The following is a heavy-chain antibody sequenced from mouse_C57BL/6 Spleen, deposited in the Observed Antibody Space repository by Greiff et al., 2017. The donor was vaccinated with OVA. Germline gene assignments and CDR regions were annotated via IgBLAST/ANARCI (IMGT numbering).Heavy chain of an antibody. D-gene: IGHD1-1*01. CDR1: GYTFTDYE. Sequence: QVQLKESGAELVRPGASVTLSCKASGYTFTDYEMHWVKQTPVHGLEWIGAIDPETGGTAYNQKFKGKAILTADKSSSTAYMELRSLTSEDSAVYYCTRRNYYGSSGFDYWGQGTTRTVSS. CDR2: IDPETGGT. CDR3: TRRNYYGSSGFDY. J-gene: IGHJ2*01. V-gene: IGHV1-15*01.